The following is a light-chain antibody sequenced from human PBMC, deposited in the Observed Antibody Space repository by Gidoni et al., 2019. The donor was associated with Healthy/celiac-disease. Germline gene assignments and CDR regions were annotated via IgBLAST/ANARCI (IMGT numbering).Light chain of an antibody. Sequence: SYSLTQPPSVSMSPGQTARITCSGDTLGDKYACWYQQKPGKSPVLVIYQDTKRPSGIPERFSGSNYGNTATLTISGTQAMDEADYYCQEWDSSTGVFGGGTKLTVL. CDR2: QDT. J-gene: IGLJ2*01. CDR3: QEWDSSTGV. V-gene: IGLV3-1*01. CDR1: TLGDKY.